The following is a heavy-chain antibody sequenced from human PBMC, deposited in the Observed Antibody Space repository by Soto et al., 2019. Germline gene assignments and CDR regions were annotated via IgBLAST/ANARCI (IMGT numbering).Heavy chain of an antibody. CDR3: ARGVLPYYRYGMDV. Sequence: QVQLQESGPGLVKPSETLSLSCTVSGDSVSSYYWSWIRQLPGRGLEWIGYIYISGNTNYNPSLKSRVTISRDTSKNQFSLNLKSVTAADTAVYYCARGVLPYYRYGMDVWGQGTTVTVSS. J-gene: IGHJ6*02. CDR1: GDSVSSYY. V-gene: IGHV4-59*02. CDR2: IYISGNT.